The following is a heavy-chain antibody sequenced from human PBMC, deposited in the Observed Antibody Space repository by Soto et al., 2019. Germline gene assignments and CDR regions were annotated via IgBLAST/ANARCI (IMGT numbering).Heavy chain of an antibody. V-gene: IGHV1-58*01. J-gene: IGHJ6*02. CDR1: GFTFTSSA. D-gene: IGHD5-12*01. CDR2: IVVGSGNT. Sequence: SVKVSCKASGFTFTSSAVQWVRQARGQRLEWIGWIVVGSGNTNYAQKFQERVTITRDMSTSTAYMELSSLRSEDTAVYYCAADARLAATIGDYYYGMDVWGQGTTGTVS. CDR3: AADARLAATIGDYYYGMDV.